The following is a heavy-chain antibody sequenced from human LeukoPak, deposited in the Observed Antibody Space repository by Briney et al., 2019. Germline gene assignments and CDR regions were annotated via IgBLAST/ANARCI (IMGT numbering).Heavy chain of an antibody. J-gene: IGHJ5*02. CDR1: GGSISSDSCY. CDR3: ARAKVPRGYSYGSRGHDNGGRPNWFDP. D-gene: IGHD5-18*01. V-gene: IGHV4-39*07. CDR2: IYYSGST. Sequence: SETLSLTCTVSGGSISSDSCYWGWIRQSPGKGLEWIGSIYYSGSTYYKTSLKSRVTISVDTSKNQFSLKLSSVTAADTAVYYCARAKVPRGYSYGSRGHDNGGRPNWFDPWGQGTLVTVSS.